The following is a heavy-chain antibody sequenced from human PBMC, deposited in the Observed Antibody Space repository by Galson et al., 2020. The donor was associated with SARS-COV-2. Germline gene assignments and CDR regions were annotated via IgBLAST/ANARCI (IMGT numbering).Heavy chain of an antibody. CDR2: INHSGST. CDR1: GGSFSGYY. J-gene: IGHJ5*02. V-gene: IGHV4-34*01. D-gene: IGHD4-17*01. Sequence: SQASETLSLTCAVYGGSFSGYYWSWIRQPPGKGLEWIGEINHSGSTNYNPSLKSRVTISVETSKNQFSLKLSSVTAADTAVYYCARGGTVTSFFMRSQWFAPWGQGTLVTVSS. CDR3: ARGGTVTSFFMRSQWFAP.